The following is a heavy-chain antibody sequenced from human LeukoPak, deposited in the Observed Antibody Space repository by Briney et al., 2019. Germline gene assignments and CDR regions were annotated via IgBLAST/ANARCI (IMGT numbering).Heavy chain of an antibody. CDR3: ARGIRVFWSGTYYFDY. D-gene: IGHD3-3*01. CDR1: DGSFSGYY. V-gene: IGHV4-34*01. J-gene: IGHJ4*02. Sequence: SETLSLTCAVYDGSFSGYYWSWIRQPPGKGLEWIGEINHSGSTNYNPSLKSRVTISVDTSKNQFSLKLSSVTAADTAVYYCARGIRVFWSGTYYFDYWGQGTLVTVSS. CDR2: INHSGST.